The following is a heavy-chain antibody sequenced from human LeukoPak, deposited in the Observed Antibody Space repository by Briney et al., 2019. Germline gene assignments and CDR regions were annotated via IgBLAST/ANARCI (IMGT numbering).Heavy chain of an antibody. V-gene: IGHV3-30*18. CDR1: GFTFSSYG. J-gene: IGHJ6*03. Sequence: GGSLRLSCAASGFTFSSYGMHWVRQAPGKGLEWVAVISYDGSNKYYADSVKGRFTISRDNFKNTLFLQMNSLRAEDTAVYYCAKSKGGYESRYYFYMDVWGKGTTVTISS. CDR2: ISYDGSNK. CDR3: AKSKGGYESRYYFYMDV. D-gene: IGHD5-12*01.